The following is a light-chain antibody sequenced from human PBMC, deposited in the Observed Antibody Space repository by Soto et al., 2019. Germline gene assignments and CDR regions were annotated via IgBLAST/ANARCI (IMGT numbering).Light chain of an antibody. CDR1: QSVRSSY. Sequence: EVVLTQSPGTLSLSPGERATLSCRASQSVRSSYLAWYQHKPGQAPRLLIYGAFTRATGIPARFSGTGPGTEFTLTISSLQSEDFAVYYCQQYNNWPPITFGHGTRLEIK. J-gene: IGKJ5*01. CDR3: QQYNNWPPIT. CDR2: GAF. V-gene: IGKV3-15*01.